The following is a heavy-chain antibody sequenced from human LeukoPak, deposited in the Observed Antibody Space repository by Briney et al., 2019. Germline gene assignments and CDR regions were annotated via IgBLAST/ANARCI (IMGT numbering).Heavy chain of an antibody. J-gene: IGHJ3*01. CDR3: ARELPGVGALDA. Sequence: GASVKVSCKASGYTFGAYYMYWVRQAPGQGLEWMGWIRPNSGGNTVYSQKFQDRVTMTRDTSTSTVYMEQSSLTSEDTAVYYCARELPGVGALDAWGQGTMVTVSS. CDR1: GYTFGAYY. V-gene: IGHV1-2*02. CDR2: IRPNSGGNT. D-gene: IGHD3-10*01.